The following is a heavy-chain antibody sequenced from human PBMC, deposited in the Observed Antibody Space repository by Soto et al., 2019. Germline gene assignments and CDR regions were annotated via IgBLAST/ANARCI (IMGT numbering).Heavy chain of an antibody. CDR3: VRGRNCAFDI. V-gene: IGHV4-31*03. J-gene: IGHJ3*02. Sequence: PSDTLSLTFTFSGCPIRTGSYYWYWIRQHPGKGLEWIGYIYYSGTTYYNPSLKSRVTISVDTSKNQFSLKLSSVTAADTAVYYCVRGRNCAFDIWGQGTMVT. CDR2: IYYSGTT. CDR1: GCPIRTGSYY.